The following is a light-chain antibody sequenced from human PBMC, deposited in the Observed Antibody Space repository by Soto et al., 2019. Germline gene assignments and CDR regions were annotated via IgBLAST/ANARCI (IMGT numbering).Light chain of an antibody. CDR1: SSDVGGYNY. J-gene: IGLJ1*01. CDR2: EVS. V-gene: IGLV2-14*01. Sequence: QSALTQPASVSGSPGQSNTISCTGTSSDVGGYNYVSWYQQYLGKAPKLMIYEVSNRPEGVSNRFSGSKSGNTASLTISGLQAEDRADYYCNSYTRSSTCVFGTGNKLTVL. CDR3: NSYTRSSTCV.